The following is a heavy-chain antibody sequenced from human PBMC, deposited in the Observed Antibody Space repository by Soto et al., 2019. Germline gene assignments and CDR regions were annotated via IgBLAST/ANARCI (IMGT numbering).Heavy chain of an antibody. CDR3: AKDTSSSPYYMDV. V-gene: IGHV3-23*01. CDR2: ITGSTGTT. J-gene: IGHJ6*03. CDR1: GFTFSSSA. Sequence: GGSLRLSCAASGFTFSSSAMSWVRHAPGKGLEWVSEITGSTGTTYYADSVKGRFIISRDNSKNTVHLQMNSLRVEDTAVYYCAKDTSSSPYYMDVWGKGTTVTVSS. D-gene: IGHD2-2*01.